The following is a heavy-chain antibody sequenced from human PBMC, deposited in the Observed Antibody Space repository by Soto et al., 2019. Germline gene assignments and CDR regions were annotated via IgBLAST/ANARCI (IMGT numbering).Heavy chain of an antibody. V-gene: IGHV3-33*01. CDR1: GFTFSSYG. Sequence: GGSLRLSCAASGFTFSSYGMHWVRQAPGKGLEWVAVIWYDGSNKYYADSVKGRFTISRDNSKNTLYLQMNSLRAEDTAVYYCARDYDFWSGYYPLDYWGQGTLVTVSS. CDR2: IWYDGSNK. D-gene: IGHD3-3*01. CDR3: ARDYDFWSGYYPLDY. J-gene: IGHJ4*02.